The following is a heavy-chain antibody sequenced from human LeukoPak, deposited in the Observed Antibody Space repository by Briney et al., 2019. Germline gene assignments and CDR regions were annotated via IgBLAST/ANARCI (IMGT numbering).Heavy chain of an antibody. Sequence: SQTLSLTCTVSGGSISSGSYYWSWIRQPAGKGLEWIGRIYTSGSTNYNPSLKSRVTISVDTSKNQFSLRLSSVTAADTAVYYCASEAYYYDSSGYYKYWGQGTLVTVSS. CDR1: GGSISSGSYY. CDR2: IYTSGST. D-gene: IGHD3-22*01. V-gene: IGHV4-61*02. J-gene: IGHJ4*02. CDR3: ASEAYYYDSSGYYKY.